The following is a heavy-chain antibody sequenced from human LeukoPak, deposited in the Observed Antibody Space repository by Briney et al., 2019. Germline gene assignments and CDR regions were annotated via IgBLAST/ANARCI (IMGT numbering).Heavy chain of an antibody. CDR3: ARLFYPYQLLPQTSRAGGHNWFDP. Sequence: ASVKVSCKASGYTFTGYYMHWVRHAPGQGLEWMGWINTNSGGTNYAQKFQGRVTMTRDTSVSTAYMELSRLRSDDTAVYYCARLFYPYQLLPQTSRAGGHNWFDPWGQGTLVTVSS. V-gene: IGHV1-2*02. D-gene: IGHD2-2*01. CDR1: GYTFTGYY. J-gene: IGHJ5*02. CDR2: INTNSGGT.